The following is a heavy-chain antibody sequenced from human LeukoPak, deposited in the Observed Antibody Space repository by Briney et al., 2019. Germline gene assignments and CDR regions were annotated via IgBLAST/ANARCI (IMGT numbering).Heavy chain of an antibody. Sequence: GGSLRLSCAASGFTFSSYSMSWVRQAPGKGLEWVSAISGSGGSTYYADSVKGRFTISRDNSKNTLYLQMNSLRAEDTAVYYCAKDHVTIFGVVIRFGAFGIWGQGTMVTVSS. V-gene: IGHV3-23*01. CDR3: AKDHVTIFGVVIRFGAFGI. CDR1: GFTFSSYS. CDR2: ISGSGGST. J-gene: IGHJ3*02. D-gene: IGHD3-3*01.